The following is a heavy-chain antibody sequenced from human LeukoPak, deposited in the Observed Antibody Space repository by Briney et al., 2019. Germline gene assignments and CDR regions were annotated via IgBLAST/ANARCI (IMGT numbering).Heavy chain of an antibody. CDR3: ARGWGSGSYWFDP. D-gene: IGHD3-10*01. CDR2: IYYSGST. V-gene: IGHV4-59*01. Sequence: SQTLSLTCTVSGGSISSYYWSWIRQPPGKGLEWIGYIYYSGSTNYNPSLKSRVTISVDTSKNQFSLKLSSVTAADTAVYYCARGWGSGSYWFDPWGQGTLVTVSS. CDR1: GGSISSYY. J-gene: IGHJ5*02.